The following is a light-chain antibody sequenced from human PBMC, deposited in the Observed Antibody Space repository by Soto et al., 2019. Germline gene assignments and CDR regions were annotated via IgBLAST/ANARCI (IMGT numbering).Light chain of an antibody. Sequence: QSVLTQPASVSGSPVHSITISFTGTSSDVGAYDFVSWYQQHPDKAPKLMIYEVSNRPSGVSNRFSGSKSVNTATLTISGLQAEDEADYYCSSYTSSSTRVFGTGTKLTVL. J-gene: IGLJ1*01. CDR3: SSYTSSSTRV. CDR2: EVS. CDR1: SSDVGAYDF. V-gene: IGLV2-14*03.